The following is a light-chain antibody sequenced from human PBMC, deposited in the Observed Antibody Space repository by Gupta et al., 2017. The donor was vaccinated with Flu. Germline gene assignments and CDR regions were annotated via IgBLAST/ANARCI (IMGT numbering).Light chain of an antibody. CDR1: TGAVTSGYY. V-gene: IGLV7-43*01. J-gene: IGLJ3*02. Sequence: QTVVTQEPSLTVSPGGTVTLTCASSTGAVTSGYYPNWFQQKPGQAPRALMYSTSNKHSWTPARGSGSLLGGKDAPKLSGVQPEDEAEYDGLLYYGGAQLGVFGGGTKLTV. CDR3: LLYYGGAQLGV. CDR2: STS.